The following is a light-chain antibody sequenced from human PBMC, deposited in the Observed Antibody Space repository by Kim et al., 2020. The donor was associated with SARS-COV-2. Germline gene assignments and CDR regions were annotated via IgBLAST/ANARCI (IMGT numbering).Light chain of an antibody. CDR1: SSNIGSYA. CDR2: SNR. CDR3: AAWDDSLDGLV. Sequence: GQRVTISCSGSSSNIGSYAVNWYQQLPGTAPKLLIYSNRERPSGVPDRFSGSKSGTSASLAISGLQSDDEGDYYCAAWDDSLDGLVFGGGTQLTV. V-gene: IGLV1-44*01. J-gene: IGLJ2*01.